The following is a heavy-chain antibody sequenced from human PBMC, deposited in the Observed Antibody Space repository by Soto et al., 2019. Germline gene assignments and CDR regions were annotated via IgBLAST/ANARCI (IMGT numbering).Heavy chain of an antibody. Sequence: SETLSLTCTVSGGSISSSSYYWGWIRQPPGKGLEWIGSIYYSGSTYYNPSLKSRVTISVDTSKNQFSLKLSSVTAADTAVYYCASDSSGYYYADVRFDYWGQGTLVTVSS. V-gene: IGHV4-39*01. D-gene: IGHD3-22*01. CDR3: ASDSSGYYYADVRFDY. CDR1: GGSISSSSYY. J-gene: IGHJ4*02. CDR2: IYYSGST.